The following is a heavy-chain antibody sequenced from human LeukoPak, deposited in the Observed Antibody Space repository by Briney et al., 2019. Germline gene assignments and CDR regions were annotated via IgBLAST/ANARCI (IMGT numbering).Heavy chain of an antibody. CDR2: ISSDGSDT. D-gene: IGHD4-23*01. CDR1: GFTFSSYG. J-gene: IGHJ4*02. V-gene: IGHV3-30*18. Sequence: GKSLRLSCAASGFTFSSYGMHWVRQAPGKGLEWVAVISSDGSDTYYADSVKGRFTISRDNSKNTMYLQMNSLRDEDTAVYYCAKGSATTVVTIDYWGQGTLVTVSS. CDR3: AKGSATTVVTIDY.